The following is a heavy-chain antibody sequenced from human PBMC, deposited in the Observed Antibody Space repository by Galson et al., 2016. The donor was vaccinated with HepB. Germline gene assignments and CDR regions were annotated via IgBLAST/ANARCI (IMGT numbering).Heavy chain of an antibody. CDR1: GFTFSSDA. J-gene: IGHJ4*02. V-gene: IGHV3-23*01. Sequence: SLRLSCAASGFTFSSDAMSWVRQAPEKGLEWVSGISASGAGTYYADSVKGRFTISRDNFKNTLYLQMNSLRAEDTAVYHCAKEISVAGVNGLPSDYWGQGTLVTVSS. CDR2: ISASGAGT. D-gene: IGHD6-19*01. CDR3: AKEISVAGVNGLPSDY.